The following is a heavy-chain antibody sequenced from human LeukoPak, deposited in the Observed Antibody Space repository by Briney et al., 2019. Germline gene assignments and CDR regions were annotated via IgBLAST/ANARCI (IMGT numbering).Heavy chain of an antibody. V-gene: IGHV3-7*01. CDR1: GFTFSAYW. CDR3: ARDIAMDGDRPWAFDI. D-gene: IGHD4-17*01. CDR2: IKPDVSEK. J-gene: IGHJ3*02. Sequence: PGGSLRLSCAASGFTFSAYWMTWVRQAPGKGLEWVANIKPDVSEKYYVDSVKGRFTISRDNAKNSLYLQMNSLRAEDTAVYYCARDIAMDGDRPWAFDIWGQGTMVTVS.